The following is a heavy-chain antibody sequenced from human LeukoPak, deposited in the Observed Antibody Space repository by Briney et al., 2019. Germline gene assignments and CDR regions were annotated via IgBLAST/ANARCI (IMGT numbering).Heavy chain of an antibody. Sequence: GGSLSLSCAASGFTFSSYAMSWVRQAPGKGLEWVSSISGSGGSTYYADSVKGRFTISRDNSKNTLYLQMNSLRAEDTAVYYCAKVRIVVVIFPFDYWGQGTLVTVSS. CDR1: GFTFSSYA. CDR2: ISGSGGST. J-gene: IGHJ4*02. CDR3: AKVRIVVVIFPFDY. V-gene: IGHV3-23*01. D-gene: IGHD3-22*01.